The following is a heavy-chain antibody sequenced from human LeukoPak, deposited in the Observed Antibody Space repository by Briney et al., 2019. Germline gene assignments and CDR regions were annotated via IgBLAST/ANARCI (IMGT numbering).Heavy chain of an antibody. CDR2: INPSTGAT. CDR3: ARDAGDSFDI. Sequence: ASVKVSCKASAFTITIYYMHWLRQAPGQGPEWMGWINPSTGATKSAQKFQGRVTMTVDTSISTVYMELSSLTSDDRAVYYCARDAGDSFDIWGQGTVVTVSS. D-gene: IGHD2-21*01. J-gene: IGHJ3*02. V-gene: IGHV1-2*02. CDR1: AFTITIYY.